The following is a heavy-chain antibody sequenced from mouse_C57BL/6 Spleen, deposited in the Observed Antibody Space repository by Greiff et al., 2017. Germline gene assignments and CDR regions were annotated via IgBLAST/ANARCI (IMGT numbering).Heavy chain of an antibody. J-gene: IGHJ1*03. V-gene: IGHV1-82*01. CDR2: IYPGDGDT. CDR1: GYAFSSSW. CDR3: ARGGGNYWYFDV. Sequence: QVQLQQSGPELVKPGASVKISCKASGYAFSSSWMNWVKQRPGKGLEWIGRIYPGDGDTNYNGKFKGKATLTADKSTSTTYMQRSSLTSEDSAVYFCARGGGNYWYFDVWGTGTTVTVSS. D-gene: IGHD2-1*01.